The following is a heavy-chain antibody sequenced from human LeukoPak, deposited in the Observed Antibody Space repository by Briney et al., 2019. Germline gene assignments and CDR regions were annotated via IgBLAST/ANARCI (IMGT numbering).Heavy chain of an antibody. Sequence: HPGGSLILSCAASGFTFSSYWMHWVRQAPGKGLVWVSRISSDGSSTTYADSVKVRFTISRDNAKNTLYLQMNSLRAEDTAVYYCARGGSSWSAFDIWGQGTMVTVSS. J-gene: IGHJ3*02. V-gene: IGHV3-74*01. CDR3: ARGGSSWSAFDI. CDR1: GFTFSSYW. CDR2: ISSDGSST. D-gene: IGHD6-13*01.